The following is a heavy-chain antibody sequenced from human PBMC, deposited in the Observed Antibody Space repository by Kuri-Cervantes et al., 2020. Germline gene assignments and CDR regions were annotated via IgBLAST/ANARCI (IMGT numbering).Heavy chain of an antibody. D-gene: IGHD3-3*01. J-gene: IGHJ4*02. CDR2: ISYDGSNK. CDR1: GFTFSSYA. CDR3: ARSIVTYYDFWSGYSRGSRGLDY. V-gene: IGHV3-30*11. Sequence: GGSLRLSCAASGFTFSSYAMHWVRQAPGKGLEWVAVISYDGSNKYYADSVKGRFTISRDNSKNTLYLQMNSLRAEDTAVYYCARSIVTYYDFWSGYSRGSRGLDYWGQGTLVTVSS.